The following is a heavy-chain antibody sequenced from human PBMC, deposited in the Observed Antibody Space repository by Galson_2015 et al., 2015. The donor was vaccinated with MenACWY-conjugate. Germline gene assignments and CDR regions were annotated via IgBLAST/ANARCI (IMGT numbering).Heavy chain of an antibody. CDR3: SRGGLGVRAFAY. Sequence: SLRLSCAASGFSFSDHYMDWVRQAPGKGLEWVGRIRNKANSYSTEYAASVKGRFTISRDDSRNLLYLQMSSLKTEDTAVYYCSRGGLGVRAFAYSGQGSLVTVSS. CDR1: GFSFSDHY. D-gene: IGHD2-8*01. V-gene: IGHV3-72*01. J-gene: IGHJ4*02. CDR2: IRNKANSYST.